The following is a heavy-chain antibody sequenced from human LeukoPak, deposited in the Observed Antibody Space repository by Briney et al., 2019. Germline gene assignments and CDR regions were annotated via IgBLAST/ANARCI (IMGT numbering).Heavy chain of an antibody. CDR3: ASIIRYYYDSSGFPSG. CDR1: GFTFSSYE. CDR2: ISSSGSTI. D-gene: IGHD3-22*01. Sequence: GGSLRLSCAASGFTFSSYEMNWVRQAPGKGLEWVSYISSSGSTIYYADSVKGRFTISRDNAKNSLYLQMNSLRAQGTAVYYCASIIRYYYDSSGFPSGWGQGTLVTVSS. J-gene: IGHJ4*02. V-gene: IGHV3-48*03.